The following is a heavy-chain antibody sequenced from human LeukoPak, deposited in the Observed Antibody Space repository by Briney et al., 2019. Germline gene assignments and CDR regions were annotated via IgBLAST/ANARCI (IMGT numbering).Heavy chain of an antibody. V-gene: IGHV1-69*01. D-gene: IGHD6-13*01. J-gene: IGHJ4*02. CDR3: ASLPYGAAAGTFYVD. CDR1: GGTFSSYA. CDR2: IIPIFGTA. Sequence: SVKVSCKASGGTFSSYAISWVRQAPGQGLEWMGGIIPIFGTANYAQKFQGRVTITADESTSTAYMELSSLRSEDPAVYYCASLPYGAAAGTFYVDWGQGTLVTVSS.